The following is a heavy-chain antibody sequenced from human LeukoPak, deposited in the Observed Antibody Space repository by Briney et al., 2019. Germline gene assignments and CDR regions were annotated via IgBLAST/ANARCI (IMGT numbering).Heavy chain of an antibody. V-gene: IGHV4-4*07. CDR3: ASNTVTTNDAFDI. D-gene: IGHD4-11*01. J-gene: IGHJ3*02. Sequence: PSETLSLTCTVSGGSISSYYWSWIRQPAGKGLEWIGRIYTSGSTYYNPSLKSRVTISVDTSKNQFSLKLSSVTAADTAVYYCASNTVTTNDAFDIWGQGTMVTVSS. CDR2: IYTSGST. CDR1: GGSISSYY.